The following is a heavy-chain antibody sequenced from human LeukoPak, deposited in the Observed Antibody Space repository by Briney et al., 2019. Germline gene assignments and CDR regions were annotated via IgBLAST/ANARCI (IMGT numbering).Heavy chain of an antibody. D-gene: IGHD5-12*01. J-gene: IGHJ4*02. V-gene: IGHV3-7*01. CDR2: INQDGSQT. Sequence: GGSLRLSCTASGFAFSDYWMSWVRQAPGKGLEWLANINQDGSQTSHVDSVRGRFTVSRDNAKNSLYLQMNSLRADDTAVYYCARDSSPRYSGYDWVYWGRGTLVTVSS. CDR1: GFAFSDYW. CDR3: ARDSSPRYSGYDWVY.